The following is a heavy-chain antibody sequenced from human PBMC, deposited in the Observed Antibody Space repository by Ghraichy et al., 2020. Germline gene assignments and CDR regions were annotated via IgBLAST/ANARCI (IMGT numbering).Heavy chain of an antibody. Sequence: GGSLRLSCAASGFTFSTYAMSWVRQAPGKGLDWVSGISGSTDSTEYADSVKGRFTISRDNSKNTLFLQMNSLRAEDTAVYYCAKDITSTSSWYDDAFDIWGQGKMVIVSS. V-gene: IGHV3-23*01. CDR3: AKDITSTSSWYDDAFDI. D-gene: IGHD6-13*01. CDR2: ISGSTDST. CDR1: GFTFSTYA. J-gene: IGHJ3*02.